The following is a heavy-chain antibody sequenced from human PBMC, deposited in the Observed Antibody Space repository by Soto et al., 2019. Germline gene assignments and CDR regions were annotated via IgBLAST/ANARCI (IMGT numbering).Heavy chain of an antibody. D-gene: IGHD4-17*01. CDR1: GFAFRDFA. CDR3: AKFSVTTHHLYGYMDV. Sequence: EVQLVESGGTLVQPGRSLRLSCAASGFAFRDFAMHWVRQTPGKGLEWVSGITWNGVAMGYGDSVRGRFTISRDDAKNSLYRQMNSLRPGDTALYYCAKFSVTTHHLYGYMDVW. V-gene: IGHV3-9*01. J-gene: IGHJ6*03. CDR2: ITWNGVAM.